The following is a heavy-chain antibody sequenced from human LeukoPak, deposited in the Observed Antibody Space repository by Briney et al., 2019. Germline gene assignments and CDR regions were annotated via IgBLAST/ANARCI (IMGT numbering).Heavy chain of an antibody. CDR1: GGAISSYY. V-gene: IGHV4-59*01. Sequence: SETLSLTCTVSGGAISSYYWSWIRQPPGKGLEWIGYIYYSGSTNYNPSLKSRVTISVGTSKNQFSLKLSSVTAADTAVYYCARGGYSSGWYVFDYWGQGTLVTVSS. CDR2: IYYSGST. J-gene: IGHJ4*02. D-gene: IGHD6-19*01. CDR3: ARGGYSSGWYVFDY.